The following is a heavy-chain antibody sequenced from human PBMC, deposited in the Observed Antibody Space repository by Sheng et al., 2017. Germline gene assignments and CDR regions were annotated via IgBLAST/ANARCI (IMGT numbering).Heavy chain of an antibody. D-gene: IGHD6-6*01. CDR2: ISAYNGNT. Sequence: VQLVQSGAEVKKPGASVKVSCKASHYTFTNYGITWVRQAPGQGLEWMGWISAYNGNTNFAEKLQDRVTLTTDTSTTTAYMELRSLRSDDTAVYYCARTYSTSSGDAFDVWGQGTVVTVSS. V-gene: IGHV1-18*01. CDR1: HYTFTNYG. J-gene: IGHJ3*01. CDR3: ARTYSTSSGDAFDV.